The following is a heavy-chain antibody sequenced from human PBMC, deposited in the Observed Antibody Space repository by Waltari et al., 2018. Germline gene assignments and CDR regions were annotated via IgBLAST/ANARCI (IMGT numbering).Heavy chain of an antibody. CDR1: GFTFRSYG. D-gene: IGHD4-17*01. CDR2: IWYDGSKS. Sequence: QVQLVESGGGVVQPGRSLRLSCAASGFTFRSYGMPWVRQAPGKGLEWVSVIWYDGSKSYYADSVKGRFTISRDNSKNTLYLQMNSLRAEDTAVYYCARDLDYGDRLDYWGQGTLVTVSS. CDR3: ARDLDYGDRLDY. J-gene: IGHJ4*02. V-gene: IGHV3-33*01.